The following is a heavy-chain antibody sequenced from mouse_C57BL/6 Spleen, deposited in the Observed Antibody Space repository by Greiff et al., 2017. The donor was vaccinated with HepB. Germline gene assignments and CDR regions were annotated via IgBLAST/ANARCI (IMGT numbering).Heavy chain of an antibody. D-gene: IGHD2-1*01. CDR3: ARHEVTTEYYAMDY. CDR1: GFSLTSYG. J-gene: IGHJ4*01. V-gene: IGHV2-6-1*01. CDR2: IWSDGST. Sequence: VKLVESGPGLVAPSQSLSITCTVSGFSLTSYGVHWVRQPPGKGLEWLVVIWSDGSTTYNSALKSRLSISKDNSKSQVFLKMNSLQTDDTAMYYCARHEVTTEYYAMDYWGQGTSVTVSS.